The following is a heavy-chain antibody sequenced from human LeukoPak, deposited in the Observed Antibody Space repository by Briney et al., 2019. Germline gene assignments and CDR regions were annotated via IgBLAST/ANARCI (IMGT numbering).Heavy chain of an antibody. CDR2: ISSSSSYI. Sequence: PGGSLRLSCAASGFTFSSYSMNWVRQAPGKGLEWGSSISSSSSYIYYADSVRGRFTISRDNAKNSLYLQMNSLRAEDTAVYYCATPIAAAGPVWYYMDVWGKGTTVTVSS. CDR1: GFTFSSYS. CDR3: ATPIAAAGPVWYYMDV. V-gene: IGHV3-21*01. D-gene: IGHD6-13*01. J-gene: IGHJ6*03.